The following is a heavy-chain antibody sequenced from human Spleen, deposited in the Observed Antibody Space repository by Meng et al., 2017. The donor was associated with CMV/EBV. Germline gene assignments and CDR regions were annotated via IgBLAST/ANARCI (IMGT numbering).Heavy chain of an antibody. CDR1: GGSVSTSDYY. V-gene: IGHV4-39*07. CDR3: ARVVDDYYDL. J-gene: IGHJ4*02. Sequence: SETLSLTCSVSGGSVSTSDYYWTWIRQPPGKWLEWIGSIYYSGSTYYNPSLKSRVTISVDTSKNQFSLKLSSVTAADTAVYYCARVVDDYYDLWGQGTLVTVSS. D-gene: IGHD3-22*01. CDR2: IYYSGST.